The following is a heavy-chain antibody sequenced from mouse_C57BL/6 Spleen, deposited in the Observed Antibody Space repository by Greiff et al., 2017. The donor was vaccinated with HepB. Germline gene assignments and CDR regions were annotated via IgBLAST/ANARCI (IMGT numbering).Heavy chain of an antibody. CDR1: GYTFTSYG. CDR2: IYPRSGNT. Sequence: QVQLQQSGAELARPGASVKLSCKASGYTFTSYGISWVKQRTGQGLEWIGEIYPRSGNTYYIENFKGKATLTADKSSSTAYMELRSLTSADSAVYFCARQPDGYYAMDYWGQGTSVTVSS. CDR3: ARQPDGYYAMDY. D-gene: IGHD2-3*01. J-gene: IGHJ4*01. V-gene: IGHV1-81*01.